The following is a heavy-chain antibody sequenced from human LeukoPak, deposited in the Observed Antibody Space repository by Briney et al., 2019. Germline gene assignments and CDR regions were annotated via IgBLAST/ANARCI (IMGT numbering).Heavy chain of an antibody. CDR2: IQYDGSNQ. CDR3: ARDWYDSSGYIVVAY. Sequence: GGSLRLSCTASGFTFSSYGMHWVRQAPGKGLEWVAYIQYDGSNQQYADSVKGRFSISRDRSKNIPYLQMNSLRAEDTAVYYCARDWYDSSGYIVVAYWGQGTMVTVSS. J-gene: IGHJ3*01. V-gene: IGHV3-30*02. CDR1: GFTFSSYG. D-gene: IGHD3-22*01.